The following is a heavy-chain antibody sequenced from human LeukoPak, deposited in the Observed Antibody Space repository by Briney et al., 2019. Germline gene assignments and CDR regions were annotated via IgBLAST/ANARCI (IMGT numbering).Heavy chain of an antibody. CDR3: ARGGAYYYDNSGYSDS. D-gene: IGHD3-22*01. CDR1: GYTFTSYY. CDR2: INPSGGST. J-gene: IGHJ4*02. Sequence: ASVKVSCKASGYTFTSYYMHWVRQAPGQGLEWMGIINPSGGSTSYAQKFQGRVTMTRDTSISTAYMELSRLRSDDTAVYYCARGGAYYYDNSGYSDSWGQGTLVTVSS. V-gene: IGHV1-46*01.